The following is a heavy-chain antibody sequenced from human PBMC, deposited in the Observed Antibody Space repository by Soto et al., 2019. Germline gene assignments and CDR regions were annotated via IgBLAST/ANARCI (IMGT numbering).Heavy chain of an antibody. D-gene: IGHD3-10*01. J-gene: IGHJ6*02. CDR1: GGSISGGGCY. V-gene: IGHV4-31*11. Sequence: SETLSVTWGVSGGSISGGGCYWSWIHQHPGKGLEWIGYIYHSGTTYCNPSLKSRVAISVDTSKNQFSLKLSSVTAADTAVYYCAGQPTAGSYYDLGSYYYYYAMDVWGQGTTVTAP. CDR2: IYHSGTT. CDR3: AGQPTAGSYYDLGSYYYYYAMDV.